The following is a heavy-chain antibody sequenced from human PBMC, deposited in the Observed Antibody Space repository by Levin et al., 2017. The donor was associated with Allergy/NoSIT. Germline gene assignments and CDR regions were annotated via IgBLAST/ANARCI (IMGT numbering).Heavy chain of an antibody. D-gene: IGHD7-27*01. CDR2: IYYSGST. V-gene: IGHV4-39*01. CDR3: ARLHWGPYYFDY. CDR1: GGSIRSSSYY. J-gene: IGHJ4*02. Sequence: SQTLSLTCTVSGGSIRSSSYYWGWIRQPPGKGLEWIGSIYYSGSTYYNPSLKSRVTISVDTSKNQFSLKLSSVTAADTAVYYCARLHWGPYYFDYWGQGTLVTVSS.